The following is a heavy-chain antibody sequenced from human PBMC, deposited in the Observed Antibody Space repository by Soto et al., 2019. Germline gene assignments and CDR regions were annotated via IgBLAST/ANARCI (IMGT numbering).Heavy chain of an antibody. CDR3: ASLSAPVDY. D-gene: IGHD2-2*01. J-gene: IGHJ4*02. CDR1: GFTFSSYW. CDR2: IDTDGRMT. Sequence: GGSLRLSCAASGFTFSSYWMHWVRQVPGKGMEWVSKIDTDGRMTDYADSVKGRFTVSRDNAKNSLYLQMNNLRVEDTAVYHCASLSAPVDYWGQGALVTVSS. V-gene: IGHV3-74*01.